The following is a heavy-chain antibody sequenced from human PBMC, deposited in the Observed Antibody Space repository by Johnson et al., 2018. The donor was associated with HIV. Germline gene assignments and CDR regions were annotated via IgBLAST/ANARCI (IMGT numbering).Heavy chain of an antibody. D-gene: IGHD3-16*02. CDR2: INWNGRST. CDR3: DSGWIKDYVWGSYRYGDGFDI. Sequence: VQLVESGGGVVRPGGSLRLSCAASGFTFDDDGMSWVRQVPGKGLEWVSGINWNGRSTGYADSVQGRFTISRDNAKSSLYLQLNSLRAGEPALYYCDSGWIKDYVWGSYRYGDGFDIWGQGTMVTVSS. CDR1: GFTFDDDG. V-gene: IGHV3-20*04. J-gene: IGHJ3*02.